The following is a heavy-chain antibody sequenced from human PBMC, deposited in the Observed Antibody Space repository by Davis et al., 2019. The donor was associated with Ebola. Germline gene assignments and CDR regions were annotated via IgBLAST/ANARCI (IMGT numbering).Heavy chain of an antibody. CDR3: ARDRHDSSGYGF. Sequence: SETLSLTCAISGDSVSSNIAVWHWIRQSPSGGLEWLGRTYYKSKWYNDYAVSVKSRITINPDTSKNQFSLKLTSVTAADTAVYYCARDRHDSSGYGFWGQGTLVTVSS. D-gene: IGHD3-22*01. J-gene: IGHJ4*02. V-gene: IGHV6-1*01. CDR1: GDSVSSNIAV. CDR2: TYYKSKWYN.